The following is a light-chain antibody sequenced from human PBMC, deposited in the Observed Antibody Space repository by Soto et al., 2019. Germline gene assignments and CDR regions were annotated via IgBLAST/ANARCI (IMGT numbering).Light chain of an antibody. J-gene: IGKJ2*01. V-gene: IGKV1-39*01. Sequence: DIQMTQSPSSLSASVGDRVTITCRASPSISSYLNWDQQKPGKAPKLLIYAASSLQSGVPSRFSGSGSGTDFTLTISSLQPEDVATYYCQQSYSTPHTFGQGTKLEIK. CDR3: QQSYSTPHT. CDR2: AAS. CDR1: PSISSY.